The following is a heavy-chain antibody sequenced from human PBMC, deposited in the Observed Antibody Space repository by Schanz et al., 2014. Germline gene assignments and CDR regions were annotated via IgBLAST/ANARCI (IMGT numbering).Heavy chain of an antibody. J-gene: IGHJ5*02. V-gene: IGHV3-30*03. CDR2: MSYDGSIK. CDR3: ARDVEGYDGGGGGFDP. D-gene: IGHD2-21*01. CDR1: GFTFSSYG. Sequence: QVQLVESGGGLVKPGGSLRLSCAASGFTFSSYGMHWVRQAPGKGLEWVAAMSYDGSIKYYGDSVKGRFTISRDNSKNTLYLQMNSLRAEDTAVYYCARDVEGYDGGGGGFDPWGQGTLVTVSS.